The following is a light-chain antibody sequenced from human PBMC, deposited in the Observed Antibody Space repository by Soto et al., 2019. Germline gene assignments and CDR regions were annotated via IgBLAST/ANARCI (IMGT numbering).Light chain of an antibody. CDR1: QSIGNTY. J-gene: IGKJ5*01. Sequence: EIVLTQSPGTLSLSPGERATLSCRASQSIGNTYLAWYQHKRGQAPRLLIYGASNRASGIPDRFSGGGSGTDFTLTISRLEPEDFAVYYCQQRNIWPPVTFGQGTRLEIK. CDR2: GAS. CDR3: QQRNIWPPVT. V-gene: IGKV3D-20*02.